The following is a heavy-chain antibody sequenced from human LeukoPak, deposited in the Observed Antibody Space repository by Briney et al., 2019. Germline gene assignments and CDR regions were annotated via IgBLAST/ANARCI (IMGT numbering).Heavy chain of an antibody. CDR3: AKDRQLARSHFYYYGLDV. CDR2: ISYDGTNV. J-gene: IGHJ6*02. D-gene: IGHD6-13*01. Sequence: GRSLRLSCAASGFTFSNYGMHWVRQAPGKGLEWVAVISYDGTNVYYADSVKGRIAISRDNSKSTLYLQMSSLRADDTAIYYCAKDRQLARSHFYYYGLDVWGQGTTVTVSS. V-gene: IGHV3-30*18. CDR1: GFTFSNYG.